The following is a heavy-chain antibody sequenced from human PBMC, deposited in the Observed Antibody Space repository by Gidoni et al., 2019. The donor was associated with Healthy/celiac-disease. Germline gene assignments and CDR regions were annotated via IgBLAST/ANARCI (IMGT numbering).Heavy chain of an antibody. J-gene: IGHJ6*02. CDR3: AKGQYSSTSCYGDRCYYGMDV. CDR1: GCTFSSYG. D-gene: IGHD2-2*01. CDR2: IRYDGSNK. Sequence: QVQLVESGGGVVQPGGSLRLSCEASGCTFSSYGMHWVRQAPGKVLEWVAFIRYDGSNKYYADSVKGRFTISRDNSKNTLYLQMNSLRAEDTAVYYCAKGQYSSTSCYGDRCYYGMDVWGQGTTVTVSS. V-gene: IGHV3-30*02.